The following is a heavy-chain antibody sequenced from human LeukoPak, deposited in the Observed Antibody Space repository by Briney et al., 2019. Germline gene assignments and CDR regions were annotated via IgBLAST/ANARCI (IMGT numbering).Heavy chain of an antibody. CDR1: GGSISSYY. Sequence: SETLSLTCTVSGGSISSYYWSWIRQPPGKGLEWIGYIYYSGSTYYNPSLKSRVTISVDTSKNQFSLKLSSVTAADTAVYYCASHSSGYPEPYYFDYWGQGTLVTVSS. CDR2: IYYSGST. CDR3: ASHSSGYPEPYYFDY. D-gene: IGHD3-22*01. V-gene: IGHV4-59*08. J-gene: IGHJ4*02.